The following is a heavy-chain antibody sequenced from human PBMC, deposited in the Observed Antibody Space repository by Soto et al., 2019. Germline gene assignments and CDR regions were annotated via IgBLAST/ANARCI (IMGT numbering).Heavy chain of an antibody. D-gene: IGHD6-13*01. CDR3: ARASAGKQQLVYYYYGMDV. V-gene: IGHV1-3*01. CDR2: INAGNGNT. Sequence: ASVKVSCKASGYTFTSYAMHWVRQAPGQRLEWMGRINAGNGNTKYSQKFQGRVTITRDTSASTAYMELSSLRSEDTAVYYCARASAGKQQLVYYYYGMDVWGQGTTVTVSS. J-gene: IGHJ6*02. CDR1: GYTFTSYA.